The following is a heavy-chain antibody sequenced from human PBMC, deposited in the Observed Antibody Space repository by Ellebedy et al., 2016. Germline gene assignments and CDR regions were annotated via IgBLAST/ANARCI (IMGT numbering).Heavy chain of an antibody. CDR2: IYYSGST. Sequence: SETLSLTXSVSGGSVINYGAYWSWIRQPPGRGLEWIGYIYYSGSTKLNPSLKSRVTMSVDTSKKQFSLKLSSVTAADTAVYYCARGLYFDSSGYHYYFDPWGQGTLVTVSS. CDR1: GGSVINYGAY. V-gene: IGHV4-61*08. J-gene: IGHJ5*02. CDR3: ARGLYFDSSGYHYYFDP. D-gene: IGHD3-22*01.